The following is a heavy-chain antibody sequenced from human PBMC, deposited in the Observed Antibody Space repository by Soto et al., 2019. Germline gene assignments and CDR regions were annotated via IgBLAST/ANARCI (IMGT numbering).Heavy chain of an antibody. CDR3: AKVRYSSPMGYYYGMDV. J-gene: IGHJ6*02. CDR1: RVAFSKFI. CDR2: IIPIFGTA. Sequence: SVKVSCKASRVAFSKFIVTWVRQAPGLELEWVGGIIPIFGTANYAQKFQGRVTITADESTSTSYMEVNNLRSEDTAVYYCAKVRYSSPMGYYYGMDVWGQGTTVTVSS. V-gene: IGHV1-69*13. D-gene: IGHD6-19*01.